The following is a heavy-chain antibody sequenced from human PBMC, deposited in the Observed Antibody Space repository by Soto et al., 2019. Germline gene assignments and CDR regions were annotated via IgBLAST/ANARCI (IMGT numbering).Heavy chain of an antibody. CDR3: ARVGDSSSYDAFDI. CDR2: INPNSGGT. J-gene: IGHJ3*02. CDR1: GYTFTGYY. Sequence: ASVKVSCKASGYTFTGYYMHWLRQAPGQGLEWMGWINPNSGGTNYAQKLQGWVTMTRDTSISTAYMELSRLRSDDTAVYYCARVGDSSSYDAFDIWGQGTMVTVSS. V-gene: IGHV1-2*04. D-gene: IGHD6-6*01.